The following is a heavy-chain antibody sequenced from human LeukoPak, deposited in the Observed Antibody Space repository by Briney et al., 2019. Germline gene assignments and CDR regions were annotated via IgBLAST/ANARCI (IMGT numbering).Heavy chain of an antibody. Sequence: GRSLRLSCAASGFTFSSYGMHWVRQAPGKGLEWVAVIWFDGSNKYYADSVKGRFTISRDNSKNTLYLQMNSLRAEDTAVYYCARDPTVTPGYGMDVWGQGTTVTVSS. CDR2: IWFDGSNK. CDR3: ARDPTVTPGYGMDV. CDR1: GFTFSSYG. D-gene: IGHD4-17*01. V-gene: IGHV3-33*01. J-gene: IGHJ6*02.